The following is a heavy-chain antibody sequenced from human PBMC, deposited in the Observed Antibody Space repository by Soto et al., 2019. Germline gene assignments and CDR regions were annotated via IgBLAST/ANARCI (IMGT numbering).Heavy chain of an antibody. V-gene: IGHV3-66*03. CDR2: IYSCGST. Sequence: PGGSLRLSCAASGFTVSSNYMSWVRQAPGKGLEWVSVIYSCGSTYYADSVKGRFTISRDNSKNTLYLQMNSLRAEDAAVYYCARDRFRSTSCCTFYYYGMDVWGQGTTVTVSS. CDR3: ARDRFRSTSCCTFYYYGMDV. D-gene: IGHD2-2*02. J-gene: IGHJ6*02. CDR1: GFTVSSNY.